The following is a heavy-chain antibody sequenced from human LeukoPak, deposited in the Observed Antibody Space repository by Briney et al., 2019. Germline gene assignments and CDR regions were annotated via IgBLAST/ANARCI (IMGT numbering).Heavy chain of an antibody. J-gene: IGHJ4*02. D-gene: IGHD6-13*01. V-gene: IGHV4-59*08. Sequence: SETLSLTCNVPGGSISSYYWSWIRQPPGKGLEWIGYIYYSGSTNYNPSLKSRVTMSVDTSKSQFSLKLSSVTAADTAVYYCASHSSSWLRFDYWGQGTLVTVSS. CDR3: ASHSSSWLRFDY. CDR2: IYYSGST. CDR1: GGSISSYY.